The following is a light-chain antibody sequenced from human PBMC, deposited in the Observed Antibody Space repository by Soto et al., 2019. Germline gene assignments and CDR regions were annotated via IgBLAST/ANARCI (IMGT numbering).Light chain of an antibody. Sequence: QSVLTSPPSGSRIPVQRGSITCSGSSSNIGRNPVNWYQQLPGTAPKLLIYSNNQRPSGVPDRFSGSKSGTSASLAISGLQTEDETDYYCAAWADSLTAAVFGGGTKVTVL. CDR2: SNN. J-gene: IGLJ3*02. V-gene: IGLV1-44*01. CDR1: SSNIGRNP. CDR3: AAWADSLTAAV.